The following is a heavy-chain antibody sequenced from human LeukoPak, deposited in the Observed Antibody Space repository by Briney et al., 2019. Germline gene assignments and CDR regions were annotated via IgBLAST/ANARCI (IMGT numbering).Heavy chain of an antibody. CDR3: AREGQYYFDY. CDR2: ISSSSTI. J-gene: IGHJ4*02. Sequence: GGSLRLSCAASGFTFSSYSMNWVRQAPGKGLEWVSYISSSSTIYYADSVKGRFTISRDNAKNSLYLQMNSLRAEDMAVYYCAREGQYYFDYWGQGTLVTVSS. CDR1: GFTFSSYS. V-gene: IGHV3-48*01. D-gene: IGHD4-11*01.